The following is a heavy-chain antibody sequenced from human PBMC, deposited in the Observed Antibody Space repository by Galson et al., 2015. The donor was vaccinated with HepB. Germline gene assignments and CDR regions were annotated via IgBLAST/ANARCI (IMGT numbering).Heavy chain of an antibody. V-gene: IGHV1-18*01. Sequence: CKASGYTFTSYRLTWLRQAPGQGLEWMGWITADNGNTNYAQNLQGRVTMTTDTSTSTAYMELRSLRSDDTAVYYCARAGYSDSWYPSQYFQHWGQGTLVTVSS. CDR2: ITADNGNT. D-gene: IGHD6-13*01. CDR1: GYTFTSYR. CDR3: ARAGYSDSWYPSQYFQH. J-gene: IGHJ1*01.